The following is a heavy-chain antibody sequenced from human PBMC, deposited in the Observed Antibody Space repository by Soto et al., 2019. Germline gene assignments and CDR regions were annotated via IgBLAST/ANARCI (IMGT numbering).Heavy chain of an antibody. V-gene: IGHV6-1*01. Sequence: SQTLSLTCAISGDSVSSNSAAWNWIRQSPSRGLEWLGRTYYRSKWYNDYAVSVKSRITNNPDTSKNQFSLQLNSVTPEDTAVYYCARDWVDSSGYYQYYYGMDVWGQGTTVTVSS. CDR1: GDSVSSNSAA. J-gene: IGHJ6*02. CDR3: ARDWVDSSGYYQYYYGMDV. D-gene: IGHD3-22*01. CDR2: TYYRSKWYN.